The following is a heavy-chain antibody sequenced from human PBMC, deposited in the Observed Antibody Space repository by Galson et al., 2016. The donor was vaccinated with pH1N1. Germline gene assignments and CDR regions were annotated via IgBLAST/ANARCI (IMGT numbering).Heavy chain of an antibody. CDR3: ARGNNPPLSEFGGVYYTGTGNAFDI. CDR2: MNPKSGNT. CDR1: GYTFTSYD. D-gene: IGHD3-3*01. Sequence: SVKVSCKASGYTFTSYDINWVRQATGQGLEWMGWMNPKSGNTGYTQKYQGRVTFTRDTSISTAYMELSGLRSDDTAVYYCARGNNPPLSEFGGVYYTGTGNAFDIWGQGTMVTVSS. J-gene: IGHJ3*02. V-gene: IGHV1-8*01.